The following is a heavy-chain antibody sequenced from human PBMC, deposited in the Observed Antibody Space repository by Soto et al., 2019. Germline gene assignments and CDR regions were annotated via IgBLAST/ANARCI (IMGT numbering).Heavy chain of an antibody. D-gene: IGHD6-13*01. J-gene: IGHJ5*02. CDR3: AREGDSRGRWYANWFDP. CDR2: IYYSGST. Sequence: SETLSLTCTVSGGSISSYYWSWIRQPPGKGLEWIGYIYYSGSTNYNPSLKSRVTISVDTSKNQFSLKLSSVTAADTAVYYCAREGDSRGRWYANWFDPWGQGNLVTVSS. V-gene: IGHV4-59*01. CDR1: GGSISSYY.